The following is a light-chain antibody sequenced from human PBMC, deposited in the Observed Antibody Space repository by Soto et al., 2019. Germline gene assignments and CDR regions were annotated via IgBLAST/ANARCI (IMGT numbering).Light chain of an antibody. J-gene: IGKJ1*01. CDR1: QSVSSSF. CDR3: QGDGTSRR. V-gene: IGKV3-20*01. CDR2: AAS. Sequence: VLTQSPGTQSLSPGERATLSCRASQSVSSSFLAWYQQGPGQAPRLLIYAASNAAPCIPDRFSGSGSGTDFTLSMSRGEPEDFAVYYCQGDGTSRRFGKGTKVDIK.